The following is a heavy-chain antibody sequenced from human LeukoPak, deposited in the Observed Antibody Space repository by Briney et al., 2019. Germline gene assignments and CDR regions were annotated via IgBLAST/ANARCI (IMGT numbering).Heavy chain of an antibody. D-gene: IGHD2-21*02. Sequence: ASVKVSCKASGYTFANYGINWVRQAPRQGLEWMGWISAYNGNTDYAQKLQGRVTMTTDTSTSTAYMELRSLRSDDTAVYFCAGFRKDNSDCVARACDIWGQGTSLRVSS. V-gene: IGHV1-18*01. CDR2: ISAYNGNT. CDR3: AGFRKDNSDCVARACDI. J-gene: IGHJ3*02. CDR1: GYTFANYG.